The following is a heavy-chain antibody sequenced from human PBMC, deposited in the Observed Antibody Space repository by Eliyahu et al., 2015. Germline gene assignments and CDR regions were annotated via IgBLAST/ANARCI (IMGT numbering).Heavy chain of an antibody. J-gene: IGHJ6*02. CDR2: ISWNSGSI. Sequence: EVQLXESGGGLVQPGXSLXLSXAASGFTFDDYAMHWVRXXPGKGLXWVSGISWNSGSIGYADSVKGRFTISRDNAKNSLYLQMNSLRAEDTALYYCAKGDPSRYYYYGMDVWGQGTTVTVSS. CDR3: AKGDPSRYYYYGMDV. V-gene: IGHV3-9*01. CDR1: GFTFDDYA.